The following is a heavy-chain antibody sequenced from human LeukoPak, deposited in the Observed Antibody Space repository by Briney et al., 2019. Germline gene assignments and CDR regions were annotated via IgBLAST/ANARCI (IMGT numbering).Heavy chain of an antibody. CDR2: ISGAGDSR. D-gene: IGHD3-10*01. CDR3: ATPLWFGELWGAFDF. CDR1: GFTFSGYA. V-gene: IGHV3-23*01. Sequence: GGSLRLSCAASGFTFSGYAMNWVRQAPGKGLEWVSAISGAGDSRHYANSVKGRFTISRDNSKNTLYLQMNSLRAEDTAVYYCATPLWFGELWGAFDFWGQGTLVTVSS. J-gene: IGHJ4*02.